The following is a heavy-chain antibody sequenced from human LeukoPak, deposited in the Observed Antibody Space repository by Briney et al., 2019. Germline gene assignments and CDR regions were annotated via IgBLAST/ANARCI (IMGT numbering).Heavy chain of an antibody. CDR2: INPNSGGT. D-gene: IGHD3-10*01. CDR3: ARDRDYGSGIFDY. V-gene: IGHV1-2*02. J-gene: IGHJ4*02. Sequence: GRSLRLSCAASGYTFTGYYMHWVRQAPGQGLEWMGWINPNSGGTNYAQKFQGRVTMTRDTSISTAYMELNRLRSDDTAVYYCARDRDYGSGIFDYWGQGTLVTVSS. CDR1: GYTFTGYY.